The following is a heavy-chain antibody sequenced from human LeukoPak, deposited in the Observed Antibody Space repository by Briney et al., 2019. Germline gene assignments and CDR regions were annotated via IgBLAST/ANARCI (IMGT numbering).Heavy chain of an antibody. CDR3: ARGGMTTVTTNAFDI. CDR1: GFTVSSNS. CDR2: IYSDNT. Sequence: GGSLRLSCTVSGFTVSSNSMSWVRQAPGKGLEWVSFIYSDNTHYSDSVKGRFTISRDNSKNTLYLQMNSLRAEDTAVYYCARGGMTTVTTNAFDIWGQGTMVTVSS. J-gene: IGHJ3*02. V-gene: IGHV3-66*03. D-gene: IGHD4-17*01.